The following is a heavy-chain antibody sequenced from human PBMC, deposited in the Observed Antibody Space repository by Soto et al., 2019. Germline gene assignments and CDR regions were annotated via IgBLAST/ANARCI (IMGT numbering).Heavy chain of an antibody. CDR1: GGSISSGGYY. CDR3: ARDSAVAAGGGLDY. Sequence: QVQLQESGPGLVKPSQTLSLTCTVSGGSISSGGYYWSWIRQPPGKGLEWIGYIYYSGSTYYNPYLKRRVTISVDTSKNQFSLQLSSVTAADTAVYYCARDSAVAAGGGLDYWGQGTLVTVSS. D-gene: IGHD6-19*01. V-gene: IGHV4-31*03. CDR2: IYYSGST. J-gene: IGHJ4*02.